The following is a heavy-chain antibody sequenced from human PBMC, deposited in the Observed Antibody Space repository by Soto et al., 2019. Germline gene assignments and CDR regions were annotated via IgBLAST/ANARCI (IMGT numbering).Heavy chain of an antibody. CDR3: ARRVSSGWDGWEYNWFDP. Sequence: QLQLQESGPGLVKPSETLSLTCTVSGGSISSSSYYWGWIRQPPGKGLEWIGSIYYSGSTYYNPSLTSRVTISVDTSKNQLSLKLSSVTAADTALYYCARRVSSGWDGWEYNWFDPWGQGTLVTVSS. D-gene: IGHD6-19*01. V-gene: IGHV4-39*01. J-gene: IGHJ5*02. CDR1: GGSISSSSYY. CDR2: IYYSGST.